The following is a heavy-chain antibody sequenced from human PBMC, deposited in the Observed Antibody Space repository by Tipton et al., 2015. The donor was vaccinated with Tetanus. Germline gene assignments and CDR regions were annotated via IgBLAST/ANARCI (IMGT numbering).Heavy chain of an antibody. J-gene: IGHJ4*02. CDR1: ADFATIGSYY. V-gene: IGHV4-39*01. D-gene: IGHD1-26*01. Sequence: TLSLTCTVSADFATIGSYYWAWIRQPPGKGLEWIGNVYYTGTTYYSASLESRVTISIDTSKGQISMKLTSVTAADTAVYYCARGLPREPFYFDYWGQGKQVTVSS. CDR2: VYYTGTT. CDR3: ARGLPREPFYFDY.